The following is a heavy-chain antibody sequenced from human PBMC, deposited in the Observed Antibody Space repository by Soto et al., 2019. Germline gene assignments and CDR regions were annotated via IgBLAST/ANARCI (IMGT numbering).Heavy chain of an antibody. J-gene: IGHJ4*02. Sequence: QITLNESGPTQVKPRQTLTLTCTFSGFSLTTSGVGVGWIRQSPGKGPEWLALIYWDDDKRYSPSLKSRLTITKDTSKNNVVLTMADLDPADTATYYCAHRVLRTVFGLVTTTAIYFDFWGQGTPVAVSS. D-gene: IGHD3-3*01. CDR3: AHRVLRTVFGLVTTTAIYFDF. CDR2: IYWDDDK. V-gene: IGHV2-5*02. CDR1: GFSLTTSGVG.